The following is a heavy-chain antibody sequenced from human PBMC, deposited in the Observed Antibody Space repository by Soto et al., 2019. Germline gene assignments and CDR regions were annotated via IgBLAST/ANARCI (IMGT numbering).Heavy chain of an antibody. CDR3: ARDIEKPPSYYYMDV. V-gene: IGHV1-3*01. CDR1: GYTFTSYA. D-gene: IGHD2-15*01. CDR2: INAGNGNT. J-gene: IGHJ6*03. Sequence: ASVKVSCKASGYTFTSYAMHWVRQAPGQRLEWMGWINAGNGNTKYSQKFQGRVTITRDTSASTAYMELSSLRSEDTAVYYCARDIEKPPSYYYMDVWGKGTTVTVSS.